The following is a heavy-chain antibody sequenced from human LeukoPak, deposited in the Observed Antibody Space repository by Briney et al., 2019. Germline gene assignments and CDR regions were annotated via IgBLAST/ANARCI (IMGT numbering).Heavy chain of an antibody. V-gene: IGHV1-2*02. CDR2: INPNSGAT. D-gene: IGHD4-23*01. Sequence: ASLKVSCKASGYTFTGYYIHWVRQTPGQGFEWMGWINPNSGATDYAQRFQGRVTMTWDTSTSTVYMELSSLRSEDTAVYYCARDLGNLYYFDYWGQGTLVTVSS. J-gene: IGHJ4*02. CDR3: ARDLGNLYYFDY. CDR1: GYTFTGYY.